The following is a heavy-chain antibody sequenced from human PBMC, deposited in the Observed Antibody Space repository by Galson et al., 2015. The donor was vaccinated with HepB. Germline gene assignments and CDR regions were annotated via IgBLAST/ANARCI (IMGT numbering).Heavy chain of an antibody. CDR2: ISPGDSNT. CDR1: GYSSITYW. CDR3: ARRPRLNWAGVIGGQNAFDI. D-gene: IGHD3-10*01. Sequence: QSGAEVKKPGESLKISCKGFGYSSITYWIGWVRQMPGKGLEWMGIISPGDSNTRYSPSFQGQVTISADKSISTVYLQWSSLKASDTAMYYCARRPRLNWAGVIGGQNAFDIWGQGTMVTVSS. J-gene: IGHJ3*02. V-gene: IGHV5-51*01.